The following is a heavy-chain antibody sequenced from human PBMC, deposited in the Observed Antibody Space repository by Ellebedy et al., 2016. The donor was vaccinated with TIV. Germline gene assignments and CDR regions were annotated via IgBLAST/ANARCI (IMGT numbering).Heavy chain of an antibody. Sequence: GGSLRLSXAASGFTFSSYAMSWVRQAPGKGLEWVSTISDSGDSTYYADSVKGRFTISRDDSKNTLYLQMNSLRAEDTAVYYCAKDGEGWELWGQGTLVTVSS. CDR3: AKDGEGWEL. V-gene: IGHV3-23*01. J-gene: IGHJ4*02. D-gene: IGHD1-26*01. CDR2: ISDSGDST. CDR1: GFTFSSYA.